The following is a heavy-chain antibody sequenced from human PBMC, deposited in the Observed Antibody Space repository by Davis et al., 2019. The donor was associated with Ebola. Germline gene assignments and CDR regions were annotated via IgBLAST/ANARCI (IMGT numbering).Heavy chain of an antibody. CDR2: IGTSHDT. D-gene: IGHD3-3*01. CDR3: AKIFFGTRAIDYGDY. V-gene: IGHV3-23*01. Sequence: PSETLSLTCVASGFIFTNCAMYWVRQAPGKGLEWVSIIGTSHDTYYADSVKGRFTISRDNSKNTLYLQMNNLRVDDTAIYYCAKIFFGTRAIDYGDYWGQGTLVTVSS. J-gene: IGHJ4*02. CDR1: GFIFTNCA.